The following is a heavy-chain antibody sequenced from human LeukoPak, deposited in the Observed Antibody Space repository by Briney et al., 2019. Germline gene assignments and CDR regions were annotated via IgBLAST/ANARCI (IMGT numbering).Heavy chain of an antibody. D-gene: IGHD6-13*01. CDR3: TRYTQQLVD. CDR2: IRSKANSYAT. CDR1: GFTFSGSA. V-gene: IGHV3-73*01. J-gene: IGHJ4*02. Sequence: GGSLRLSCAASGFTFSGSAMHWVRQASGKGLEWVGRIRSKANSYATAYAASVKGRFTISRDDSKNTAYLQMNSLKTEDTAVHYCTRYTQQLVDWGQGTLVTVSS.